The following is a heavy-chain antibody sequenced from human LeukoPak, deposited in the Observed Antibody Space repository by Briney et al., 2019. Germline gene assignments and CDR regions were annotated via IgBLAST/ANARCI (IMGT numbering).Heavy chain of an antibody. V-gene: IGHV3-30*02. CDR1: GFTFSSYG. CDR2: IRYDGSNK. CDR3: AREGYNYGSGESYFDY. D-gene: IGHD3-10*01. J-gene: IGHJ4*02. Sequence: PGGSLRLSCAASGFTFSSYGMHWVRQAPGKGLEWVAFIRYDGSNKYYADSVKGRFTISRDNSKNTLYLQMNSLRAEDTAVYYCAREGYNYGSGESYFDYWGQGALVTVSS.